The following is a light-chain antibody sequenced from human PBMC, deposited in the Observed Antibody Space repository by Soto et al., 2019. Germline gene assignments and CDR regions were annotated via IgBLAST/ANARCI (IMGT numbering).Light chain of an antibody. Sequence: DIQMTQSPSTLSASVGDRVTITCRASQSISSLLAWYQQKPGKAPKLLIFHASSLKSGVPSRFSGSGSATEYAITISSLQHDDFATYYCEDYSSSSGLTFGGGTKVQIK. CDR3: EDYSSSSGLT. CDR1: QSISSL. CDR2: HAS. J-gene: IGKJ4*01. V-gene: IGKV1-5*03.